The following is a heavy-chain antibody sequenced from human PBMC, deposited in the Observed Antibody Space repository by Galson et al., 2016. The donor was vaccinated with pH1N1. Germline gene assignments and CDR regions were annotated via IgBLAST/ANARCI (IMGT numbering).Heavy chain of an antibody. CDR2: IIGMFGTT. Sequence: SVKVSCKASGGTFTSYNIGWVRQAPGQGLEWVGGIIGMFGTTTYAQKLQGRVTITAEELTSSSYMELTSLTSEDTALYYCARSRGYSYGSYNFDNWGQGTLVTVSS. CDR1: GGTFTSYN. J-gene: IGHJ4*02. V-gene: IGHV1-69*13. CDR3: ARSRGYSYGSYNFDN. D-gene: IGHD5-18*01.